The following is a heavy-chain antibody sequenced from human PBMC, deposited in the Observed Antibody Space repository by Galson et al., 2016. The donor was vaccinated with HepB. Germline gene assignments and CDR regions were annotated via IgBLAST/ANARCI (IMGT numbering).Heavy chain of an antibody. J-gene: IGHJ4*02. V-gene: IGHV3-23*01. D-gene: IGHD2-15*01. Sequence: SLRLSCAASGFTFSNFAMTWVRQAPGKGLEWVSSIRRGGDATYYADSVNSRFTISRDNSRKTLYLQMNSLRADDSAIYYCAQTPDYFDYWGRGTLVTVSS. CDR1: GFTFSNFA. CDR2: IRRGGDAT. CDR3: AQTPDYFDY.